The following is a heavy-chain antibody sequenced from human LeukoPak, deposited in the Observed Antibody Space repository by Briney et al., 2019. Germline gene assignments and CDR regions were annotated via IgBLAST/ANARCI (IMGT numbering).Heavy chain of an antibody. J-gene: IGHJ4*02. CDR2: ISGSGGST. V-gene: IGHV3-23*01. CDR3: AKDLRGYSYGYFDY. CDR1: GYTFSSYA. Sequence: GGSLRLSCAASGYTFSSYAMSWVRQAPGKGLEWVSAISGSGGSTYYADSVKGRFTISRDNSKNTLYLQMNSLRAEDTAVYYCAKDLRGYSYGYFDYWGQGTLVTVSS. D-gene: IGHD5-18*01.